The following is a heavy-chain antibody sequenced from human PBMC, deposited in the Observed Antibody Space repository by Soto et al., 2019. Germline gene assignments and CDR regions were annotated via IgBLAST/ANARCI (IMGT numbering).Heavy chain of an antibody. Sequence: SETLSLTCTVSGGSISSSSYYWGWIRQPPGKGLEWIGSIYYSGSTYYNPSLKSRVTISVDTSKNQFYLKLSSVTAADTAVYYFARLKYYYDSSGYYLFDYWGQGTLVTVSS. CDR2: IYYSGST. CDR1: GGSISSSSYY. CDR3: ARLKYYYDSSGYYLFDY. D-gene: IGHD3-22*01. J-gene: IGHJ4*02. V-gene: IGHV4-39*01.